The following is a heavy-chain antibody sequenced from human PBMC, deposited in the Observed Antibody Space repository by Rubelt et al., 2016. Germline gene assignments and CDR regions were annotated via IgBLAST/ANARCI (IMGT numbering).Heavy chain of an antibody. Sequence: QVQLVQSGAEVKKPGASVKVSCKASGYTFTGHYMHWVRQAPGQGLEWMGRINPNSGGTNYAQKFQGRVAMTRETSISTAYMGLGRLRSDDTAVYYCARGVGTAFDPWGQGTLVTVSS. CDR1: GYTFTGHY. J-gene: IGHJ5*02. V-gene: IGHV1-2*06. D-gene: IGHD1-1*01. CDR2: INPNSGGT. CDR3: ARGVGTAFDP.